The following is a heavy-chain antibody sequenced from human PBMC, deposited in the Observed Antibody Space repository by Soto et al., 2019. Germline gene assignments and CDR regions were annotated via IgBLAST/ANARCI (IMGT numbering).Heavy chain of an antibody. CDR2: VSAYNGDT. CDR3: ARDQEYSTSGLYWFDL. CDR1: GYTFTSYG. V-gene: IGHV1-18*04. D-gene: IGHD6-6*01. Sequence: VQLVQSGAEVKKPGASVKVSCKASGYTFTSYGITWVRQAPGQGLGWMGWVSAYNGDTNYAPRLQGRVTMTTDTSTSTVYMELKSLKSDDTAVYYCARDQEYSTSGLYWFDLWGQGTLVTVSS. J-gene: IGHJ5*02.